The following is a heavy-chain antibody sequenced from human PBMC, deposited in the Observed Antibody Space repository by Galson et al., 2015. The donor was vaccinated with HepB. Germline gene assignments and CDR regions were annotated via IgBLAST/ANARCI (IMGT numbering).Heavy chain of an antibody. J-gene: IGHJ4*02. CDR1: GFTFSSYW. V-gene: IGHV3-7*03. Sequence: SLRLSCAASGFTFSSYWMTWVRQAPGKGLEWVANIKQDGSEKYYVDSVKGRSTIPRDNAKNSLYLQMNSLRAEDTAVYYCARVYSAAPDYWGQGTLVTVSS. CDR2: IKQDGSEK. D-gene: IGHD2-2*01. CDR3: ARVYSAAPDY.